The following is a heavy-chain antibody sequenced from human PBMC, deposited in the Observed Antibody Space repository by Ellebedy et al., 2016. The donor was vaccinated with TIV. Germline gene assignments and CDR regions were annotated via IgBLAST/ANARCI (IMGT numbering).Heavy chain of an antibody. CDR1: GGSFSGYY. D-gene: IGHD2-2*01. Sequence: SETLSLTXAVYGGSFSGYYWSWIRQPPGKGLEWIGEINHSGSTNYNPSLKSRVTISVDTSKNQFSLKLSSVTAADTAVYYCASGVRDIVVVPAAYSGHDGMDVWGQGTTVTVSS. V-gene: IGHV4-34*01. CDR2: INHSGST. J-gene: IGHJ6*02. CDR3: ASGVRDIVVVPAAYSGHDGMDV.